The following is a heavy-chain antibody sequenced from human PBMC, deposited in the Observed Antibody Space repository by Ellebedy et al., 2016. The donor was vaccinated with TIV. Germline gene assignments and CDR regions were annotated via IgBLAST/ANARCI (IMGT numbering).Heavy chain of an antibody. J-gene: IGHJ4*02. CDR1: GFTFSSYA. D-gene: IGHD5-18*01. Sequence: GESLNISCAASGFTFSSYAMNWVRQAPGKGLEWVSSISSTSSYIFYADSVKGRFTISRDNAKNSLYLPINSLRPEDTAVYYCAKDRTSGDGYWVFDQWGQGTLVTVSS. V-gene: IGHV3-21*04. CDR3: AKDRTSGDGYWVFDQ. CDR2: ISSTSSYI.